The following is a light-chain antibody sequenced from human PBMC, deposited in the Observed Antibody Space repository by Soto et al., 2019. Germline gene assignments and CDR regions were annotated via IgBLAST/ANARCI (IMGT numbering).Light chain of an antibody. CDR2: AAS. J-gene: IGKJ4*01. Sequence: AIQMTQSPSSLSASVGDRVIITCRASQGIRNDLGWYQQNPGKAPKLLIYAASSLQSGVPSRFSGSGSGTDFTLTISSLQPEDFATYYCLQDHNYPLTFGGGTKVEIK. CDR3: LQDHNYPLT. V-gene: IGKV1-6*01. CDR1: QGIRND.